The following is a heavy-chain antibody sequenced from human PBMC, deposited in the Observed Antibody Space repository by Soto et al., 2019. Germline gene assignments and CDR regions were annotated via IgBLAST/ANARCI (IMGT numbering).Heavy chain of an antibody. D-gene: IGHD4-17*01. CDR1: TGSMRTYY. Sequence: SETLSLTCSVSTGSMRTYYWTWIRQSPGKGLEWIGQISHTGRTKYNPSLESRVTISVDTSRKQFSLKLTSVTAADTALYYCARDDTTGLFDFWGQGTLVTVSS. CDR3: ARDDTTGLFDF. V-gene: IGHV4-59*01. CDR2: ISHTGRT. J-gene: IGHJ4*02.